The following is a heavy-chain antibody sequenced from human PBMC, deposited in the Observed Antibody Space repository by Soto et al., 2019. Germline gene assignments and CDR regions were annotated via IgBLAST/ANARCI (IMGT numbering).Heavy chain of an antibody. V-gene: IGHV1-18*01. CDR3: ARSSTIRGDY. D-gene: IGHD3-9*01. CDR2: ISGDTGST. CDR1: GYKFTTYG. Sequence: ASVKVSCKTSGYKFTTYGISWVRQAPGQGLEWMGRISGDTGSTNIGQKFQGRVTLTSDASTNTVYMELRSLKSDDTAVYFCARSSTIRGDYWGQGTLVTVSS. J-gene: IGHJ4*02.